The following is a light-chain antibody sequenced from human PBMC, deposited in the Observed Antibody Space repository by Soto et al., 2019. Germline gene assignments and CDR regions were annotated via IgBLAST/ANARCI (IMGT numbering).Light chain of an antibody. J-gene: IGLJ2*01. Sequence: QSVLTQPPSASGTPGQRVTISCSGSSSNIGSNTVNWYQQLPGTAPKLLIYSNNQRPSGVPDRFSGSKSGTSASLAISRLQSEDEADYYCAAWDDRLNGPVFGGGTKLIVL. CDR2: SNN. CDR3: AAWDDRLNGPV. V-gene: IGLV1-44*01. CDR1: SSNIGSNT.